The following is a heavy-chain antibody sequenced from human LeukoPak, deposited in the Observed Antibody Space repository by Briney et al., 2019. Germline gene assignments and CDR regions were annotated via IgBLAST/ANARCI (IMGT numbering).Heavy chain of an antibody. J-gene: IGHJ4*02. Sequence: GRSLRLSCAASGFSFRSYAMHLVRQAPGKGLEWVAVMSYDERTKNYADSVKGRFTISRDNSNNTLFLHMNSLRVDDTAVYYCVRSIIWELLSSFDFWGQGALVIVSS. CDR1: GFSFRSYA. CDR3: VRSIIWELLSSFDF. CDR2: MSYDERTK. V-gene: IGHV3-30*04. D-gene: IGHD1-26*01.